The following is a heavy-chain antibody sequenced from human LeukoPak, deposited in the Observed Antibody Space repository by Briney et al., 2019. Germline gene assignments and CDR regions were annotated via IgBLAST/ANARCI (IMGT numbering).Heavy chain of an antibody. Sequence: SETLSLTCAVYGGSFSGYYWSWIRQPPGKGLEWIGEINHSGSTNYNPSLKSRVTISVDTSKNQFSLKLSSVTAADTAVYYCAREWQWPTRDYMDVWGKGTTVTISS. CDR3: AREWQWPTRDYMDV. D-gene: IGHD6-19*01. CDR2: INHSGST. V-gene: IGHV4-34*01. J-gene: IGHJ6*03. CDR1: GGSFSGYY.